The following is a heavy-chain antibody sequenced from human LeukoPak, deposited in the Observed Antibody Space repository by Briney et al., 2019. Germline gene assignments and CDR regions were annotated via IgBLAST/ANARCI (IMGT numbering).Heavy chain of an antibody. CDR1: GFTFSSYG. CDR2: ISYDGSNK. J-gene: IGHJ6*02. Sequence: PGGSLRLSCAASGFTFSSYGMHWVRQAPGKGLEWVAVISYDGSNKYYADSVKGRFTISRDNSKNTLYLQMNSLSAEDTAVYYCAKGTETGWSKIFYYYYGMDVWGQGTTVTVSS. V-gene: IGHV3-30*18. CDR3: AKGTETGWSKIFYYYYGMDV. D-gene: IGHD6-19*01.